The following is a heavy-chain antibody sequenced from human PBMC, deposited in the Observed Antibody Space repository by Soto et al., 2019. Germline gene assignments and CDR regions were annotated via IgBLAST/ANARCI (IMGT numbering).Heavy chain of an antibody. V-gene: IGHV2-5*01. D-gene: IGHD2-8*02. Sequence: TLACPISSFSXSSHELGAACVRQLPGKALEWIALIYWNDDKSYXTXXRXRLTITQDTSKNKVVLTMTKMDPVDPAPYYGAQRDESAWSGAYDYCGQGTRVTGSA. CDR3: AQRDESAWSGAYDY. J-gene: IGHJ4*02. CDR2: IYWNDDK. CDR1: SFSXSSHELG.